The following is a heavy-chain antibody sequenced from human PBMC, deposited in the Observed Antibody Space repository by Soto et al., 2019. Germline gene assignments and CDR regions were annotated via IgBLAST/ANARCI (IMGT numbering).Heavy chain of an antibody. Sequence: SETLSLTCTVSGGSISSYYWSWIRQPAGKGLEWIGRIYTSGSTNYNPSLKSRVTMSVDTSKNQFSLKVGSVTAADTAVYYCASSSLYGMDVWGQGTTVTVSS. CDR2: IYTSGST. CDR1: GGSISSYY. CDR3: ASSSLYGMDV. J-gene: IGHJ6*02. V-gene: IGHV4-4*07.